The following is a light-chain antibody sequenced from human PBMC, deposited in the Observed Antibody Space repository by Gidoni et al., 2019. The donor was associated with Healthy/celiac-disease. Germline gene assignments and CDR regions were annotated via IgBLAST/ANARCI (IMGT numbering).Light chain of an antibody. V-gene: IGKV1-33*01. CDR1: QDISNY. CDR2: DAS. J-gene: IGKJ1*01. Sequence: DIQLTQSPSSLSASVGDSVTITCQASQDISNYLNWYQQKPGKAPKLLIYDASNVNTGVPSRFSGSGAGTDFTFTSSSLHPEDIAKYYCQQYDSLPRTFGQGTKVEIK. CDR3: QQYDSLPRT.